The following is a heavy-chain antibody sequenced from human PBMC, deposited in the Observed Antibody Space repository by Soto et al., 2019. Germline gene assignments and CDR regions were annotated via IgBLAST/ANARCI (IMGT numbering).Heavy chain of an antibody. CDR2: IDWDDDK. J-gene: IGHJ4*02. V-gene: IGHV2-70*11. D-gene: IGHD2-2*03. Sequence: SDPTLVNPPQTPTLTCTFSGVSLSTSGKCLSWIRQPPGKALEWLARIDWDDDKYYSTSLKTRLTISKDTSTNQVVLTMTNMDPVDTATYYCAGIGYCSSASCGYFDYSGQGTLVTVSS. CDR1: GVSLSTSGKC. CDR3: AGIGYCSSASCGYFDY.